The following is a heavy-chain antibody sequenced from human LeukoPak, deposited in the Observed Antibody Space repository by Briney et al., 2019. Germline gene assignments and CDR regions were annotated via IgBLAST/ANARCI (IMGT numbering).Heavy chain of an antibody. CDR2: IYTSGST. D-gene: IGHD2-15*01. CDR1: GXSISSYY. J-gene: IGHJ6*02. V-gene: IGHV4-4*07. Sequence: SETLSLTCTVSGXSISSYYWSWIRQPAGKGLEWIGRIYTSGSTNYNPSLKSRVTMSVDTSKNQFSLKLSSVTAADTAVYYCARDVWCSGGSCYSVGSGMDVWGQGTTVTVSS. CDR3: ARDVWCSGGSCYSVGSGMDV.